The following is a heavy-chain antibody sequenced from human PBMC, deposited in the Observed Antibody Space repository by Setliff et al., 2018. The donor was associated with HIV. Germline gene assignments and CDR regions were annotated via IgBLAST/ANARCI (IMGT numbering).Heavy chain of an antibody. CDR3: ARHKTHDYDGNSVYFDF. J-gene: IGHJ4*02. V-gene: IGHV4-39*01. CDR2: IYHDGTT. D-gene: IGHD4-17*01. Sequence: SETLSLTCSVSGGSINTSSYYWAWVRQPPGNELEWIGSIYHDGTTHYRSSLRSRAAISRDTSKDRFSLNLRSVTAADTAIYYCARHKTHDYDGNSVYFDFWGQGILVTVSS. CDR1: GGSINTSSYY.